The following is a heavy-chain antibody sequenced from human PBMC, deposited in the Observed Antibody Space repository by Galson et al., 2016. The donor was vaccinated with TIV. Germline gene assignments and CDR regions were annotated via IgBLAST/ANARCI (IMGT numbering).Heavy chain of an antibody. CDR1: GYTFENYA. D-gene: IGHD3-22*01. Sequence: SVKVSCKASGYTFENYAIQWVRQAPGQRLEWMAWVNDGTGDTRYSQKFQGAVTVTRDTSASTAYMELSSLTSEDTAVYYCARSDAISGYYYHFDYWGHGTLVTVSS. CDR3: ARSDAISGYYYHFDY. V-gene: IGHV1-3*01. J-gene: IGHJ4*01. CDR2: VNDGTGDT.